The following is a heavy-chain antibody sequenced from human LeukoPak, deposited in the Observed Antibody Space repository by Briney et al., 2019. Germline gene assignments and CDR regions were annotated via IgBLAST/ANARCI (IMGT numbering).Heavy chain of an antibody. CDR3: ARSCGRRYFDK. V-gene: IGHV5-51*01. CDR2: NYPGDSDT. Sequence: GESLKISCKASGYNFSIYWIAWLRQMPGKGLEWMGFNYPGDSDTRYSPSFQGQVTISADKSISTAYLQWTSLKASDTAVYYCARSCGRRYFDKWGQGTLVTVSS. D-gene: IGHD6-19*01. CDR1: GYNFSIYW. J-gene: IGHJ4*02.